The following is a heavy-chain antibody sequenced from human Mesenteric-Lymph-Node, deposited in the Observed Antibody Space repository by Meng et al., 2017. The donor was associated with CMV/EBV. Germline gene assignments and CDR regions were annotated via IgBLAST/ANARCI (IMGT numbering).Heavy chain of an antibody. CDR1: GGSISSSSYY. CDR3: ARDGGGVGYCSGGSCYQDNYYYYYGMDV. V-gene: IGHV4-39*07. Sequence: GSLRLSCTVSGGSISSSSYYWGWIRQPPGKGLEWIGSIYYSGSTYYNPSLKSRVTISVDTSKNQFSLKLSSVTAADTAVYYCARDGGGVGYCSGGSCYQDNYYYYYGMDVWGQWTTVTVSS. D-gene: IGHD2-15*01. CDR2: IYYSGST. J-gene: IGHJ6*02.